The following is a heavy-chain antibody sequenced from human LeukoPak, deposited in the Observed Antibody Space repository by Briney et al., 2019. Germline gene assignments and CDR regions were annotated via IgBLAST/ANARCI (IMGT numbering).Heavy chain of an antibody. Sequence: ASVKVSCKASGYTFTGYYMHWVPQAPGQGLEWMGWINPNSGGTNYAQKFQGRVTMTRDTSISTAYMELSRLRSDDTAVYYCARTHYYGSENWFDPWGQGTLVTVSS. D-gene: IGHD3-10*01. CDR3: ARTHYYGSENWFDP. V-gene: IGHV1-2*02. J-gene: IGHJ5*02. CDR2: INPNSGGT. CDR1: GYTFTGYY.